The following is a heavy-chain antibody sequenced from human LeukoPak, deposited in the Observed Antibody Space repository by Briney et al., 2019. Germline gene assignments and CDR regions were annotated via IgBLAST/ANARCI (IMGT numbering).Heavy chain of an antibody. CDR3: SRSHDYGGLYFYYYMDV. V-gene: IGHV4-39*01. J-gene: IGHJ6*03. Sequence: SETLSLTCTVSGGSISSRSDYWGWIRQTPGRGLEWIGNLDSSGSTYYNPSLKSRVTISVGTSKNQFSLNLRPVTAADTAIYFCSRSHDYGGLYFYYYMDVWGKGTTVTVSS. CDR2: LDSSGST. D-gene: IGHD4-23*01. CDR1: GGSISSRSDY.